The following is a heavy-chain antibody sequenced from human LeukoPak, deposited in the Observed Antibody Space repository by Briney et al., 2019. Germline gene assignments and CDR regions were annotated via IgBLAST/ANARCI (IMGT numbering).Heavy chain of an antibody. J-gene: IGHJ4*02. CDR1: GGSISSSSYF. CDR3: ARLGDSSGYYYGGYYYFDY. V-gene: IGHV4-39*01. Sequence: PSETLSLTCTVSGGSISSSSYFWGWMRQPPGKGLEWIGTSYYSGITYYNPSLNSRVTISVDTSKNQFSLKLTSVTASDTAVYYCARLGDSSGYYYGGYYYFDYWGQGTLVTVSS. D-gene: IGHD3-22*01. CDR2: SYYSGIT.